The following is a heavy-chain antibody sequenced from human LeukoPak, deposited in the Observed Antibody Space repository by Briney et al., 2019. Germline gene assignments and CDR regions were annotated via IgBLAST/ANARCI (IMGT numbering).Heavy chain of an antibody. J-gene: IGHJ4*02. Sequence: GGSLRLSCAASGFTFSSYSMNWVRQAPGKGLEWVSSISSNSIYVSYADSMKGRFTISRDNAKNSLSLQMNSLRAEDTAVYYCARDQVDRIWYFDYWGQGTLVTVSS. CDR1: GFTFSSYS. V-gene: IGHV3-21*01. D-gene: IGHD1-14*01. CDR2: ISSNSIYV. CDR3: ARDQVDRIWYFDY.